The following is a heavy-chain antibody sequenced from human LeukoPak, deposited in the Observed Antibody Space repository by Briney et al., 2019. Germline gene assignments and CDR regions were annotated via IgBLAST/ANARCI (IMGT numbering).Heavy chain of an antibody. Sequence: PGGSLRLSCAVSGFTVSGNHVTWVRQAPGKGLAWVSTIYNTGTTNYPDSVKGRFTISRDNSKNTVYLQMNSLRAEDMAIYYCAGYGGFSKWGQGTHVTVSS. D-gene: IGHD4-23*01. CDR1: GFTVSGNH. CDR3: AGYGGFSK. CDR2: IYNTGTT. V-gene: IGHV3-53*01. J-gene: IGHJ4*02.